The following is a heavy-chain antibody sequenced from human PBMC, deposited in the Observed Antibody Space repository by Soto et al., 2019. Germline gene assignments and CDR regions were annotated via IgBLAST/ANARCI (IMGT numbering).Heavy chain of an antibody. CDR2: ISYDGSNK. V-gene: IGHV3-30*18. J-gene: IGHJ6*02. Sequence: GGSLRLSCAASGFTFSSYGMHWVRQAPGKGLEWVAVISYDGSNKYYADSVKGRFTISRDNSKNTLYLQMNSLRAEDTAVYYCSNVPARYYYYYGMDVWGQGTTVTVSS. CDR1: GFTFSSYG. CDR3: SNVPARYYYYYGMDV.